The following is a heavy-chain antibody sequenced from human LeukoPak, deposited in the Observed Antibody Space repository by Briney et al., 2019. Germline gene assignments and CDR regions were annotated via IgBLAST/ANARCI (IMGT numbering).Heavy chain of an antibody. J-gene: IGHJ6*02. Sequence: PGGSLRLSCAASGSTFSSYWMNWVRQAPGKGLEWVANIKQDGSEKYYLDSVKGRFTISRDNAKNSLYLQMNSLRAEDTAVYYCAKEGEDRTQSPYDFWSGYYTGKARYYYGMDVWGQGTTVTVSS. CDR2: IKQDGSEK. CDR3: AKEGEDRTQSPYDFWSGYYTGKARYYYGMDV. CDR1: GSTFSSYW. D-gene: IGHD3-3*01. V-gene: IGHV3-7*01.